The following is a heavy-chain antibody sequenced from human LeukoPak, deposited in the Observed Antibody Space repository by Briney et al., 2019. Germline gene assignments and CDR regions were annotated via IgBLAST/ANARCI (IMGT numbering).Heavy chain of an antibody. V-gene: IGHV4-59*08. CDR2: IYYIGST. CDR3: ARLLKGSYYFYGLDV. J-gene: IGHJ6*02. CDR1: GGSISAYY. Sequence: SETLSLTCTVSGGSISAYYWGWIRQPPGKGLEWIGYIYYIGSTNYNPSLKSRVTISVDTSKNQFSLKLSSVTAADTAVYYCARLLKGSYYFYGLDVWGQGTTVTVSS.